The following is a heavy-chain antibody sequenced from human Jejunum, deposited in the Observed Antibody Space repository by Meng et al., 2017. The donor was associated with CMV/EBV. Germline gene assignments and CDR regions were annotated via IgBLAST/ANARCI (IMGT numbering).Heavy chain of an antibody. Sequence: GGAISSSSYDWGWLRHPPGKGLEWIVSMHYSGSAYYNPSLKSRVTISVDTSKNQFSLRLRFVTAADTAVYYCARQPLEQQPIYFDYWGQGTLVTVSS. V-gene: IGHV4-39*01. D-gene: IGHD6-13*01. CDR1: GGAISSSSYD. CDR3: ARQPLEQQPIYFDY. J-gene: IGHJ4*02. CDR2: MHYSGSA.